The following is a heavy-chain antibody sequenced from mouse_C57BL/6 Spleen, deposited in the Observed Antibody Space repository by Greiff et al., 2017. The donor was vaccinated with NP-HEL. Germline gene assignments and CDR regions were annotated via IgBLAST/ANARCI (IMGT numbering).Heavy chain of an antibody. J-gene: IGHJ2*01. V-gene: IGHV5-16*01. CDR2: INYDGSST. D-gene: IGHD3-3*01. Sequence: EVQWVESEGGLVQPGRSMKLSCTASGFTFSDYYMAWVRQVPEKGLDWVANINYDGSSTYYLDYLKSRFIISRDNAKNILYLQMSSLKSEDTATFYCAREQGRDYFDYWGQGTTLTVSS. CDR3: AREQGRDYFDY. CDR1: GFTFSDYY.